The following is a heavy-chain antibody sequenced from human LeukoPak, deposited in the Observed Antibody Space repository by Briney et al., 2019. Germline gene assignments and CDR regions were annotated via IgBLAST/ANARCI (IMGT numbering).Heavy chain of an antibody. V-gene: IGHV3-23*01. Sequence: GGSLRLSCAASGFTFSSYAMGWVRQAPGKGLELVSAISGSGGSKYYADSEKGRFTISRDNSKKTLYLQMNSLRAEDTAVYYCGNGKRIYDIAPLDYWGQGTLVTVSS. CDR2: ISGSGGSK. CDR3: GNGKRIYDIAPLDY. D-gene: IGHD2-15*01. CDR1: GFTFSSYA. J-gene: IGHJ4*02.